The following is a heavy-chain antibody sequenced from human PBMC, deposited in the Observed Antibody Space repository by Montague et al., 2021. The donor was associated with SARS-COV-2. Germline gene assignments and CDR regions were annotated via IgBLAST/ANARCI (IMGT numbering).Heavy chain of an antibody. CDR3: VRGAIRAPYNWFDP. CDR1: RGSISTYY. Sequence: SETLSLTCTISRGSISTYYWSWIRQPPGRGLEWIGYVYNSGTAIYNPSLHGRVTISVDTSKSQFSLQLSSVSAADTAIYYCVRGAIRAPYNWFDPWGQGTLVAVSS. D-gene: IGHD3-3*01. CDR2: VYNSGTA. J-gene: IGHJ5*02. V-gene: IGHV4-59*01.